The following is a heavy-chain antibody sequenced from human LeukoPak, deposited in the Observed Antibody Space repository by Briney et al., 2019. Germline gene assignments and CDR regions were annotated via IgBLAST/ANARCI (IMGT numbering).Heavy chain of an antibody. V-gene: IGHV1-2*02. Sequence: APVKVSCKASGYTFTGYYMHWVRQAPGQGLEWMGWINPNSGGTNYAQKFQGRVTMTRDTSISTAYMELSRLRSDDTAVYYCARDPPWGSGLFDYWGQGTLVTVSS. CDR1: GYTFTGYY. J-gene: IGHJ4*02. D-gene: IGHD7-27*01. CDR3: ARDPPWGSGLFDY. CDR2: INPNSGGT.